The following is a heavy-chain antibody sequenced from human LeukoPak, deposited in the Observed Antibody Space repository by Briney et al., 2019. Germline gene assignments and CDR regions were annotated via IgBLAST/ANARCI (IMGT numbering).Heavy chain of an antibody. D-gene: IGHD2-15*01. CDR1: GGSISSSSYY. V-gene: IGHV4-39*07. Sequence: SETLSLTCTVSGGSISSSSYYWGWIRQPPGKGLEWIGSIYYSGSTYYNPSLKSRVTISVDTSKNQFSLKLSSVTAADTAVYYCARDLGDCSGGSCWGQGALVTVSS. J-gene: IGHJ4*02. CDR3: ARDLGDCSGGSC. CDR2: IYYSGST.